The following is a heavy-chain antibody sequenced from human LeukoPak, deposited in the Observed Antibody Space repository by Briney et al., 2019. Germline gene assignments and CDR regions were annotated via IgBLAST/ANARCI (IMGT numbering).Heavy chain of an antibody. J-gene: IGHJ4*02. CDR3: ARSLWFGELLSKPPDY. CDR1: GGTFSSYA. CDR2: IIPILGIA. D-gene: IGHD3-10*01. Sequence: ASVKVSCKASGGTFSSYAISWVRQAPGQGLEWMGRIIPILGIANYAQKFQGRVTITADKSTSTAYMELSSLRSEDTAVYYCARSLWFGELLSKPPDYWGQGTLVTVSS. V-gene: IGHV1-69*04.